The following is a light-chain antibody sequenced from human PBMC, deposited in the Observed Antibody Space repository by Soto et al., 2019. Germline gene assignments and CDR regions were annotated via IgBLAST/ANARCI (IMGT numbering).Light chain of an antibody. V-gene: IGKV3-15*01. CDR3: QHYDHWPPYA. CDR2: GAS. Sequence: EIVMTQSPATLSVSPGERATLSCRASQSVGSNLAWYQQKPGQAPRLLIYGASTRTTAIPARFSGSGSGTEFTLDISSLQSEVFAVYYCQHYDHWPPYAFGQGTKLEIK. J-gene: IGKJ2*01. CDR1: QSVGSN.